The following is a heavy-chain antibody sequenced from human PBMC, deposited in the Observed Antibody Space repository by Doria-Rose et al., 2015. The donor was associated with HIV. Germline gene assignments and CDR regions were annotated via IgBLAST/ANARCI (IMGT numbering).Heavy chain of an antibody. V-gene: IGHV3-21*01. J-gene: IGHJ4*02. CDR3: ATGVTLDY. CDR1: GFTLSSHG. D-gene: IGHD3-10*01. Sequence: VQLGKPGGGLASPGGSLRLSCAPPGFTLSSHGLTWVRQVPGQGLEWVSSISSTSAYINYADPVRGRFTISRDNARNSLYLQMDSLRAEDTAIYYCATGVTLDYWGQGTLVTVSS. CDR2: ISSTSAYI.